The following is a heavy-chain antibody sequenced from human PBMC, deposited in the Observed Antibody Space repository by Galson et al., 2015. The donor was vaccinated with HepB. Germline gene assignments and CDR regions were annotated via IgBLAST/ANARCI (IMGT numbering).Heavy chain of an antibody. CDR1: GFTFSNDW. CDR3: TTEAYYSEYFEH. CDR2: IKSNTDGGTK. J-gene: IGHJ1*01. V-gene: IGHV3-15*07. D-gene: IGHD3-10*01. Sequence: SLRLSCAASGFTFSNDWMNWVRQAPGKGLEWVGRIKSNTDGGTKEYAAPVKGSFTIGRDNTKTKLQLKMNSLKTEDTVVYYCTTEAYYSEYFEHWGQGTLVTVSS.